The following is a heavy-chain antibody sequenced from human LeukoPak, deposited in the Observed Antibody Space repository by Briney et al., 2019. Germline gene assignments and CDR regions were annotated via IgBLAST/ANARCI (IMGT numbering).Heavy chain of an antibody. CDR3: RGTTSIVAVNSGGYFDY. D-gene: IGHD2-2*01. Sequence: SETLSLTCAVYGGSFSGYYWSWIRQPPGKGLEWIGEINHSGSTNYNPSLKSRVTISVDTSKNQFFLKLSSVTAADTAVYYCRGTTSIVAVNSGGYFDYWGQGTLVTVSS. CDR1: GGSFSGYY. J-gene: IGHJ4*02. CDR2: INHSGST. V-gene: IGHV4-34*01.